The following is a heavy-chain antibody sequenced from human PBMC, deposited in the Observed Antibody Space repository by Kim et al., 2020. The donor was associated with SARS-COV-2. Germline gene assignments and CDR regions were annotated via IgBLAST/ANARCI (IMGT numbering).Heavy chain of an antibody. V-gene: IGHV3-74*01. D-gene: IGHD3-9*01. Sequence: YADSVKGRFTISRDTAKTTLYLQMSSLRAEDTAVYYCARFPQRNYDIGGYWGQGTLVTVSS. J-gene: IGHJ4*02. CDR3: ARFPQRNYDIGGY.